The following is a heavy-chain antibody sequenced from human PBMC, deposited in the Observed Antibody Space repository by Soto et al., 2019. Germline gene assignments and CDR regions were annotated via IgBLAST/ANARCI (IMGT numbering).Heavy chain of an antibody. D-gene: IGHD3-10*01. J-gene: IGHJ6*02. V-gene: IGHV1-69*01. CDR3: AAELGFGKLSVV. Sequence: VQVLNSGVELRRPVSSVKVSCKASGDTFKNCVISWVRQAPVQGLEWMGGIIPLFGTTDFAQRFQGRLTITTDESTTTAYMELSRLRSEDTATYYCAAELGFGKLSVVWGQGTTVIVSS. CDR2: IIPLFGTT. CDR1: GDTFKNCV.